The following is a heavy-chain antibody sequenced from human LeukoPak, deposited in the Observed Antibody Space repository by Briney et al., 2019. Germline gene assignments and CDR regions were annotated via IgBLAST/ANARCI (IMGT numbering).Heavy chain of an antibody. CDR3: ARVLNYYGSGSYNY. CDR2: IYYSGSA. CDR1: GGSISSYY. J-gene: IGHJ4*02. Sequence: SETLSLTCTVSGGSISSYYWSWIRQPPGKGLEWIGYIYYSGSANYNPSLKSRVTISVDTSKNQFSLKLSSVTAADTAVYYCARVLNYYGSGSYNYWGQGTLVTVSS. V-gene: IGHV4-59*12. D-gene: IGHD3-10*01.